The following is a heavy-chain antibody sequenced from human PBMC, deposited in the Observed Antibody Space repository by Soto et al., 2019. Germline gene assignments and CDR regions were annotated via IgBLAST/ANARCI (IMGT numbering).Heavy chain of an antibody. CDR3: ARADIVVVVAHYYGMDV. CDR2: ISSSGSTI. D-gene: IGHD2-15*01. V-gene: IGHV3-11*01. Sequence: LRLSCAASGFTFSGYYMIWIRQAPGKGLEWVSYISSSGSTIYYADSVKGRFTISRDNAKNSLYLQMNSLRAEDTAVYYCARADIVVVVAHYYGMDVWGQGTTVTVSS. CDR1: GFTFSGYY. J-gene: IGHJ6*02.